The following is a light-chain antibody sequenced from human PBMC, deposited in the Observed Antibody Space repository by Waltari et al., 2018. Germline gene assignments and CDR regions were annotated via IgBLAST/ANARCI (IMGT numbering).Light chain of an antibody. CDR2: GAS. J-gene: IGKJ4*01. Sequence: EIVMTQSQATLSVSPGESATLSCRASQIISTNFAWYQQKPGQAPRLLIYGASTRATGIPARFSGSGSGTEFTLTISSLQSEDFAVYYCQQYNTWPLTFGGGTKVEIK. V-gene: IGKV3-15*01. CDR3: QQYNTWPLT. CDR1: QIISTN.